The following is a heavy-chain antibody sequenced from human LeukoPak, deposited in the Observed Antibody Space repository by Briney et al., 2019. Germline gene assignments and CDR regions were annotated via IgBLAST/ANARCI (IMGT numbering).Heavy chain of an antibody. Sequence: GGSLRLSCAASGFTFSSYAMTWVRQAPGKGLEWVSTISGSGTTTYYADSVKGRFTVSRDNSKNTLYLQMSSLRAGDTAVYYCAKAGHYGSGSYYSDYWGRGTLVTVSP. CDR3: AKAGHYGSGSYYSDY. D-gene: IGHD3-10*01. V-gene: IGHV3-23*01. CDR1: GFTFSSYA. CDR2: ISGSGTTT. J-gene: IGHJ4*02.